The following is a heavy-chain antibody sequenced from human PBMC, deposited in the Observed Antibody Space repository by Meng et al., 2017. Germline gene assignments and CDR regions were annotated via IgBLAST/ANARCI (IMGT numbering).Heavy chain of an antibody. CDR3: ARGSYSFDS. D-gene: IGHD1-26*01. CDR1: GDSVSSNSAA. CDR2: AYYRSKWYH. Sequence: QLQQSGPGSLTPAQTLSLICAISGDSVSSNSAAWNWIRQSPSRGLEWLGRAYYRSKWYHDYAESVKSRISIDPDTSKNQFSLQLRSVTPEDSAVYYCARGSYSFDSWGQRTLVTVSS. J-gene: IGHJ4*02. V-gene: IGHV6-1*01.